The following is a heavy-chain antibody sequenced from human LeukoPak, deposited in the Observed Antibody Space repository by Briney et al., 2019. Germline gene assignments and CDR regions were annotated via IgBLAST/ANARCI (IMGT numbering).Heavy chain of an antibody. CDR1: GFTFSNYE. V-gene: IGHV3-48*03. CDR2: ISGSGGIM. J-gene: IGHJ4*02. D-gene: IGHD1-1*01. Sequence: PGGSLRLSCAASGFTFSNYEMNWVRQAPGKGLEWISYISGSGGIMFYADFVKGRFTISRDNAKNSVYLQMSSLKAEDTAVYYCAREYPDNGDGWGYWGQGTLVTVSS. CDR3: AREYPDNGDGWGY.